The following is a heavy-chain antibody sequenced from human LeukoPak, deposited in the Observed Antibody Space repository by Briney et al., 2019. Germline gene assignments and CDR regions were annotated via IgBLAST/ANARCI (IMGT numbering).Heavy chain of an antibody. V-gene: IGHV1-2*02. D-gene: IGHD3-22*01. J-gene: IGHJ3*02. CDR1: GYTFTSYY. CDR2: INPNSGGT. Sequence: GASVKVSCKASGYTFTSYYMHWVRQAPGQGLEWMGWINPNSGGTNYAQKFQGRVTMTRDTSISTAYMELSRLRSDDTAVYYCARGKTYYYDSSGYYFSVDAFDIWGQGTMVTVSS. CDR3: ARGKTYYYDSSGYYFSVDAFDI.